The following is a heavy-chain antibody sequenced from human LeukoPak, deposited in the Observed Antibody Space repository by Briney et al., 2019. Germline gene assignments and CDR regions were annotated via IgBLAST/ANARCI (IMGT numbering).Heavy chain of an antibody. J-gene: IGHJ5*02. CDR1: GGSISSYY. Sequence: SETLSLTCTVSGGSISSYYWSWIRQPPGKGLEWIEYIYYSGSTNYNPSLKSRVTISVDTSKNQFSLKLSSVTAADTAVYYCAGNYYDSSGYYLWGQGTLVTVSS. V-gene: IGHV4-59*08. D-gene: IGHD3-22*01. CDR3: AGNYYDSSGYYL. CDR2: IYYSGST.